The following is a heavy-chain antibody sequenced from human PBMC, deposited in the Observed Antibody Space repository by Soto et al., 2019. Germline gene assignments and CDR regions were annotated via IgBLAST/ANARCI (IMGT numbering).Heavy chain of an antibody. Sequence: QVQLVQSGAEVKKPGSSVKVSCKDSGGTFSTYSMFWVRQAPGQGLEWMGRIIPMLGVRNYAQRFQDRVTIIADKATATVHMELSSLRSEDTALYYCTIGSWSGEVFDIWGQGTMVTVSS. CDR1: GGTFSTYS. V-gene: IGHV1-69*02. J-gene: IGHJ3*02. CDR3: TIGSWSGEVFDI. D-gene: IGHD2-21*01. CDR2: IIPMLGVR.